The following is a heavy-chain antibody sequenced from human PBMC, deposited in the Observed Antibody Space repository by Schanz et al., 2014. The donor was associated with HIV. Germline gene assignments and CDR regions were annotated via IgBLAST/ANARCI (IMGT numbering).Heavy chain of an antibody. V-gene: IGHV3-30*04. D-gene: IGHD3-3*01. CDR3: ARGSGTFDS. J-gene: IGHJ4*02. CDR2: ISKDGSSK. Sequence: VRLVESGGGLVQPGGSLRLSCAASGFTFSSYTMHWVRQAPGTGLEWVAVISKDGSSKYSADSVKGRFTISRDNSDNTLYLQMNNLRAEDTAVYYCARGSGTFDSWGQGTLVTVSS. CDR1: GFTFSSYT.